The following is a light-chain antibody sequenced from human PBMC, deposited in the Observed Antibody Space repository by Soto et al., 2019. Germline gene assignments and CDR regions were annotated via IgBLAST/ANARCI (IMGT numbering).Light chain of an antibody. CDR1: SSNIGSNH. V-gene: IGLV1-47*01. J-gene: IGLJ2*01. Sequence: QSVLTQPPSASGTPGQRVTISCSGSSSNIGSNHVYWYQQFPGMAPKLLMYRSDQRPTGVPDRFSGSRSGTSASLAISGLRCDDEADYYCSARDDFLSVVVFGGGTKLTVL. CDR3: SARDDFLSVVV. CDR2: RSD.